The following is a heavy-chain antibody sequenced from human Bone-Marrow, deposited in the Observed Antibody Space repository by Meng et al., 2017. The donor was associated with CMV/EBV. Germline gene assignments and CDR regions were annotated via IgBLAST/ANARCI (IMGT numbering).Heavy chain of an antibody. CDR1: GFSLSNARMG. CDR2: IFSNDEK. J-gene: IGHJ5*02. V-gene: IGHV2-26*01. Sequence: SGPTLVKPTETLTLTCTVSGFSLSNARMGVSWIRQPPGKALEWLAHIFSNDEKSYSTSLKSRLTISKDTSKSQVVLTMTNMDPVDTATYYYARIGKRFGELTWFDPWGQGTLVTVSS. D-gene: IGHD3-10*01. CDR3: ARIGKRFGELTWFDP.